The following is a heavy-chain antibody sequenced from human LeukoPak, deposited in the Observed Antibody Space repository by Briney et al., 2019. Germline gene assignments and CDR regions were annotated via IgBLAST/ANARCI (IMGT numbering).Heavy chain of an antibody. J-gene: IGHJ4*02. CDR2: ISAYNGNT. CDR3: ARDRRVATIPNFDY. Sequence: GASVKVSCKASGYTFTSYGISWVRQAPGQGVEWMGWISAYNGNTNYAQKLQGRVTMTTDTSTSTAYMELRSLRSDDTAVYYCARDRRVATIPNFDYWGQGTLVTVSS. D-gene: IGHD5-12*01. CDR1: GYTFTSYG. V-gene: IGHV1-18*01.